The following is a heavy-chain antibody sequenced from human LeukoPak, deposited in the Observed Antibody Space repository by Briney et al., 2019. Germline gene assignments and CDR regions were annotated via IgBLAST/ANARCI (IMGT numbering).Heavy chain of an antibody. Sequence: GGSLRLSCAASGFTFDDYAMHWVRQAPGKGLEWVSGISWNSGSIGYADSVKGRFTISRDNAKNSLYLQMNSLRAEDTALYYCAKDISYYYDSSGYFSFDCWGQGTLVTVSS. CDR2: ISWNSGSI. CDR3: AKDISYYYDSSGYFSFDC. CDR1: GFTFDDYA. J-gene: IGHJ4*02. D-gene: IGHD3-22*01. V-gene: IGHV3-9*01.